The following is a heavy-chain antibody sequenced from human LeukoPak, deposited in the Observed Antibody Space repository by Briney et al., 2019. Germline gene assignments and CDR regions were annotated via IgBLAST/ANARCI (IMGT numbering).Heavy chain of an antibody. CDR2: ISAYNGNT. D-gene: IGHD6-19*01. Sequence: GASVKVSCKASGYTFTSYGISWVRQAPGQGLEWMGWISAYNGNTNYAQKLQGRVTMTTDTSTSTAYMELRSLRSDDTAVYYCARDGPSQQWLPRYWYFDLWGRGTLVTVSS. CDR3: ARDGPSQQWLPRYWYFDL. CDR1: GYTFTSYG. J-gene: IGHJ2*01. V-gene: IGHV1-18*01.